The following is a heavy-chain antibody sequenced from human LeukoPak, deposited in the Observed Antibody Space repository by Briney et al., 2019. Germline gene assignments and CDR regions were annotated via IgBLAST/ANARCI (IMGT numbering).Heavy chain of an antibody. Sequence: GGSLRLSCAASGFTFSSYGMHWVRQAPGKGLEWVAVIWYDGSNKYYADSVKGRFTISRDNSKNTLYLQMSSLRAEDTAVYYCASQESYSSGLEYWGQGTLVTVSS. CDR1: GFTFSSYG. J-gene: IGHJ4*02. V-gene: IGHV3-33*01. CDR2: IWYDGSNK. CDR3: ASQESYSSGLEY. D-gene: IGHD6-19*01.